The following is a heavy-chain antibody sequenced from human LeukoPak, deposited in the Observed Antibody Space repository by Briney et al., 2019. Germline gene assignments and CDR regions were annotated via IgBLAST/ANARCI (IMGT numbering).Heavy chain of an antibody. CDR1: GYSFTSYW. V-gene: IGHV5-51*01. J-gene: IGHJ4*02. CDR2: IYPGDSDT. D-gene: IGHD2-21*02. Sequence: GESLKISCKGSGYSFTSYWIGWVRQIPGKGLEWMGIIYPGDSDTRYSPSFQGQVTISADKSISTAYLQWSSLKASDTAMYYCARSYCGGDCYSWVYFDYWGQGTLVTVSS. CDR3: ARSYCGGDCYSWVYFDY.